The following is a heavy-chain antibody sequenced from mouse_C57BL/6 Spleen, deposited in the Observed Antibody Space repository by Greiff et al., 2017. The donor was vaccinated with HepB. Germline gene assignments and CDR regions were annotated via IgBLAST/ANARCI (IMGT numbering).Heavy chain of an antibody. J-gene: IGHJ4*01. V-gene: IGHV1-61*01. D-gene: IGHD1-1*01. CDR2: IYPSDSET. CDR1: GYTFTSYW. Sequence: QVQLQQPGAELVRPGSSVKLSCKASGYTFTSYWMDWVKQRPGQGLEWIGNIYPSDSETHYNQKFKDKATLTVDKSSSTAYMQLSSLTSEDSAVYYCARYYGSSYYAMDYWGQGTSVTVSS. CDR3: ARYYGSSYYAMDY.